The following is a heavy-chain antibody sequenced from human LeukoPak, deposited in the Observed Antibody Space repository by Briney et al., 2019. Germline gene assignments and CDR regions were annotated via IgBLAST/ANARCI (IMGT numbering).Heavy chain of an antibody. CDR1: GFTFSSYS. D-gene: IGHD6-13*01. J-gene: IGHJ5*02. CDR2: ISSSSSYI. Sequence: PGGSLRLSCAASGFTFSSYSTNWVHQAPGKGLEWVSSISSSSSYIYYADSVKGRFTISRDNAKNSLYLQMNSLRAEDTAVYYCARVSRSGSSWYWFDPWGQGTLVTVSS. V-gene: IGHV3-21*01. CDR3: ARVSRSGSSWYWFDP.